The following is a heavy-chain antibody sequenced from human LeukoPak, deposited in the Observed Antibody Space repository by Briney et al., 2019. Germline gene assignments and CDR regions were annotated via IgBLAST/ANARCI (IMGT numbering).Heavy chain of an antibody. Sequence: SETLSLTCTVSGGPISTYYWSWFRQFPGKGLEWIGYFGDSGSTDYNPSLKSRVTISVDTSKNQFSLKLSSVTAADTAVYYCARGNYDILTGPYYYYGMDVWGQGTTVTVSS. D-gene: IGHD3-9*01. CDR3: ARGNYDILTGPYYYYGMDV. V-gene: IGHV4-59*01. J-gene: IGHJ6*02. CDR2: FGDSGST. CDR1: GGPISTYY.